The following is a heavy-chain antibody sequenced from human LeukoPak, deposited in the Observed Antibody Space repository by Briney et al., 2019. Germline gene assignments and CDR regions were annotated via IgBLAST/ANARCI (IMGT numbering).Heavy chain of an antibody. Sequence: ASVKVSCKASGYTFTNDNINWVRQATGQGLEWMGWMNPNNGNTGFAQKFQGRVTITADESTSTAYMELSSLRSEDMAVYYCAREPARSGSYSFEDYWGQGTLVTVSS. CDR3: AREPARSGSYSFEDY. V-gene: IGHV1-8*01. D-gene: IGHD1-26*01. CDR1: GYTFTNDN. J-gene: IGHJ4*02. CDR2: MNPNNGNT.